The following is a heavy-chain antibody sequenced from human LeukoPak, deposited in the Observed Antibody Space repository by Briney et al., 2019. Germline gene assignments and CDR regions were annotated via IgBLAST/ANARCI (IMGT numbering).Heavy chain of an antibody. CDR2: ISNTGAT. CDR3: ERGSDSYGYTYYYYYYMDV. CDR1: GVSISSLS. D-gene: IGHD5-18*01. Sequence: PSETLSLTCTVSGVSISSLSWSWIRQPPGGGLESIGSISNTGATNYNPSLKSRVTISVDTSNNEVSLKVTSVNAADTAVYYCERGSDSYGYTYYYYYYMDVWGKGTTVTVSS. V-gene: IGHV4-59*11. J-gene: IGHJ6*03.